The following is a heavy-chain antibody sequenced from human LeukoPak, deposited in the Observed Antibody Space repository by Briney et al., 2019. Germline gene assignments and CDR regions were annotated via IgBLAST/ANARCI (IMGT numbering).Heavy chain of an antibody. D-gene: IGHD3-16*01. V-gene: IGHV3-21*04. CDR2: IGTSSSYI. CDR1: GFTFSSYN. CDR3: AKDFYRLGEFDAFDN. J-gene: IGHJ3*02. Sequence: GGSLRLSCVVSGFTFSSYNMNWVRQAPGKGLEWVSSIGTSSSYIYYADSVTGRFTISRDNAKNSLYLQMNSLRVEDTALYYCAKDFYRLGEFDAFDNWGQGTMVTVSS.